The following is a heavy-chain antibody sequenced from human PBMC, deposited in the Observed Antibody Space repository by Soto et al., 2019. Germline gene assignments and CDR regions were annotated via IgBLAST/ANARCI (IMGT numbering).Heavy chain of an antibody. J-gene: IGHJ6*02. CDR2: IIPIFGTA. Sequence: VTVSCRASGGNFSSYAISWVRQAPGQGLEWMGWIIPIFGTANYAPKFQGRVTITADESTRTAYMELSSLRSEDTAVYYCARSSIAARLNPESYCYYGMHXWGQGTSFTVS. CDR1: GGNFSSYA. CDR3: ARSSIAARLNPESYCYYGMHX. V-gene: IGHV1-69*01. D-gene: IGHD6-6*01.